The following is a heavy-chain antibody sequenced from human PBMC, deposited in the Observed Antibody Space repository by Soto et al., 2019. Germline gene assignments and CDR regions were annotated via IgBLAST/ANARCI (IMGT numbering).Heavy chain of an antibody. V-gene: IGHV1-3*01. D-gene: IGHD3-3*02. J-gene: IGHJ4*02. CDR1: GYSFKNYA. CDR2: SNEGSGNT. CDR3: ARDDRTISGAVTLDY. Sequence: QVQLVQSGPEVKRPGASVRISCRTAGYSFKNYAIHWVRQAPGKKLKWLGWSNEGSGNTRYSHKFQGRMAIARDTSASTSYLDLRSLTSEDTAVYFCARDDRTISGAVTLDYWGPGTLVTVSS.